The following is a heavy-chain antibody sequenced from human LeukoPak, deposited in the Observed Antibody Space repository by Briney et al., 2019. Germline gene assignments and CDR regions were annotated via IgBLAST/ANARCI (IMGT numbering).Heavy chain of an antibody. CDR2: ISGDGDSA. CDR3: AKDSLEAAGNLDY. Sequence: GGSLRLSCTASGFTFNDYAMYWVRQAPGKGLEWVSLISGDGDSAYYADSVRGRFTISRDNSKNSLYLQMNSLRNEDTALYYCAKDSLEAAGNLDYWGQGALVTVSS. V-gene: IGHV3-43*02. CDR1: GFTFNDYA. D-gene: IGHD6-13*01. J-gene: IGHJ4*02.